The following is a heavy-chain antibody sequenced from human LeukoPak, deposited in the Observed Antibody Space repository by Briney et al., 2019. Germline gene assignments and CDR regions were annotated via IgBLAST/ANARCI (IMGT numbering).Heavy chain of an antibody. D-gene: IGHD3-10*02. V-gene: IGHV3-48*04. CDR3: AELGITMIGGV. CDR2: ISSSGSTI. J-gene: IGHJ6*04. CDR1: EFTFNLYT. Sequence: GGSLRLSCAASEFTFNLYTMNWVRQAPGKGLEWVSYISSSGSTIYYADSVKGRFTISSDNAKNSLYLQMNSLRAEDTAVYYCAELGITMIGGVWGKGTTVTISS.